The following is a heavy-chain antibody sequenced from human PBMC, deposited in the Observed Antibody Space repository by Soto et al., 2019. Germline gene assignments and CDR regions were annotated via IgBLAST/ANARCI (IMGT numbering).Heavy chain of an antibody. CDR1: GFTFSSYS. V-gene: IGHV3-21*01. CDR2: ISSSSSYI. Sequence: GESLKISCAASGFTFSSYSMNWVRQAPGKGLEWVSSISSSSSYIYYADSVKGRFTISRDNAKNSLYLQMNSLRAEDTAVYYCARDIDYGDYNADYRGQGTLVTVSS. CDR3: ARDIDYGDYNADY. J-gene: IGHJ4*02. D-gene: IGHD4-17*01.